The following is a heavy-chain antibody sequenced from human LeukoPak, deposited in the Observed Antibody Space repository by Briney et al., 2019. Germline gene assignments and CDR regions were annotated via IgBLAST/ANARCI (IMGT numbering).Heavy chain of an antibody. CDR3: AKDPDSSGWYRGGGLFDY. D-gene: IGHD6-19*01. CDR2: ISGSGGST. Sequence: GGSLRLSCADSGFTFSSYAMSWVRQAPGKGLEWVSAISGSGGSTYYADSVKGWFTISRDNSKNTLYLQMNSLRAEDTAVYYCAKDPDSSGWYRGGGLFDYWGQGTLVTVSS. J-gene: IGHJ4*02. CDR1: GFTFSSYA. V-gene: IGHV3-23*01.